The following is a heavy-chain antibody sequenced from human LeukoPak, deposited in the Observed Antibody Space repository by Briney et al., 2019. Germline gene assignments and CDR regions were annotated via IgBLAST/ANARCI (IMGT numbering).Heavy chain of an antibody. CDR2: INPNNGDT. Sequence: ASVKVSCKASGYTFTGYYIHWVRQAPGQGLEWMGWINPNNGDTNFAQKFQGRVTITRNTSISTAYIELSSLRSEDTAVYYCARGGGIVATILDYFDYWGQGTLVTVSS. V-gene: IGHV1-8*03. CDR3: ARGGGIVATILDYFDY. J-gene: IGHJ4*02. CDR1: GYTFTGYY. D-gene: IGHD5-12*01.